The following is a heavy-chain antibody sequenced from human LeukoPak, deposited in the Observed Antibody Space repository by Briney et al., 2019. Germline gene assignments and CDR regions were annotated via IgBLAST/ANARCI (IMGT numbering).Heavy chain of an antibody. D-gene: IGHD1-26*01. CDR1: GGSFSGYY. CDR2: INHSGST. Sequence: SETLSLTCAVYGGSFSGYYWSWIRQPPGKGLEWIGEINHSGSTNYNPSLKSRVTISVDTSKNQFSLKLSSVTAADTAVYYCARVVGATYVDYWGQGTLVTVSS. J-gene: IGHJ4*02. V-gene: IGHV4-34*01. CDR3: ARVVGATYVDY.